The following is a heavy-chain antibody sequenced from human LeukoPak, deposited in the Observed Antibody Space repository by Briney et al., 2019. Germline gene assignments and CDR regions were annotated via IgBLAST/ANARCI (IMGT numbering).Heavy chain of an antibody. CDR3: ARSVGY. Sequence: SETLSLTCAVSGYSISSGYYWGWIRQPPGKGLEWIGSVYHSGITYYNPSLKSRVTISVDTSKSQFSLKLSSVTAADTAVYYCARSVGYRGQGTLVTVSS. CDR1: GYSISSGYY. J-gene: IGHJ4*01. V-gene: IGHV4-38-2*01. CDR2: VYHSGIT.